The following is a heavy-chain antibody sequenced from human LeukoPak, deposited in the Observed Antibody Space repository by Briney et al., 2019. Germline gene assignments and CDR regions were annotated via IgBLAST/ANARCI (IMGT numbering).Heavy chain of an antibody. CDR3: ASAVADTRNAFDI. Sequence: GGSLRLSCAASGFTLSSYWMHWVRQPHGKGLVWVSRISGDGSNTDYADSVKGRFTISRDNAKNTLYLQMDSLRAEDTAVYYCASAVADTRNAFDIWGRGTTVTVSS. J-gene: IGHJ3*02. CDR1: GFTLSSYW. CDR2: ISGDGSNT. V-gene: IGHV3-74*01. D-gene: IGHD6-19*01.